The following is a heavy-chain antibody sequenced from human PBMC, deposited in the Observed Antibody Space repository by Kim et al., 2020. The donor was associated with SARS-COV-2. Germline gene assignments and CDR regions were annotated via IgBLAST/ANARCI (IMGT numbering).Heavy chain of an antibody. CDR1: GFTFSDYY. V-gene: IGHV3-11*01. Sequence: GGSLRLSCAASGFTFSDYYTSWIRQAPGKGLEWVSYISSSGSTIYYADSVKGRFTISRDNAKNSLYLQMNSLRAEDTAVYYCARDYYDSSGVFDYWGQGTLVTVSS. D-gene: IGHD3-22*01. CDR2: ISSSGSTI. J-gene: IGHJ4*02. CDR3: ARDYYDSSGVFDY.